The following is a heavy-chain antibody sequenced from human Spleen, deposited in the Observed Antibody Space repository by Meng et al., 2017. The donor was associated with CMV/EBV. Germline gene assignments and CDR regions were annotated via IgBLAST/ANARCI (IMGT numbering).Heavy chain of an antibody. J-gene: IGHJ4*02. CDR2: TIPFFGTT. CDR3: ARGANWGSPFDF. Sequence: CQASGETSKTYIITWVRQAPGQGLEWVGGTIPFFGTTNYAQNFQDRVTIVTDEATKTNYMELRSLGYEDTAVYYCARGANWGSPFDFWGQGTLVTVSS. D-gene: IGHD7-27*01. CDR1: GETSKTYI. V-gene: IGHV1-69*05.